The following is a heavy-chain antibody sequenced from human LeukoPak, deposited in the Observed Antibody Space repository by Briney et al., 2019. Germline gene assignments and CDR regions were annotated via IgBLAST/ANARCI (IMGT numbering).Heavy chain of an antibody. Sequence: SETLSLTCTVSGCSISGYYWSWIRQPPGKGLEFVGYVYYRGNTDYTPSLKSRVTISVDTSRKQFSLKLRSVTAADTAVYYCARGYSGYVNYFDYWGQGTLVTVSS. J-gene: IGHJ4*02. V-gene: IGHV4-59*01. CDR2: VYYRGNT. CDR3: ARGYSGYVNYFDY. D-gene: IGHD5-12*01. CDR1: GCSISGYY.